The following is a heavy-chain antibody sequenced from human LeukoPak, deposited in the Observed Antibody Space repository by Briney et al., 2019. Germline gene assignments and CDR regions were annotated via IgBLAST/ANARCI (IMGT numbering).Heavy chain of an antibody. CDR2: IYTRGST. CDR3: ARRITGTTSDSFDY. J-gene: IGHJ4*02. D-gene: IGHD1-20*01. Sequence: PSETLSLTCSFSGASISSGIYYWNWTRQPAGKGLEWIGRIYTRGSTNYNPSLKSRVTISVDTSKNQFSLKVSSVTAADTAVYYCARRITGTTSDSFDYWGQGTLVTVSS. V-gene: IGHV4-61*02. CDR1: GASISSGIYY.